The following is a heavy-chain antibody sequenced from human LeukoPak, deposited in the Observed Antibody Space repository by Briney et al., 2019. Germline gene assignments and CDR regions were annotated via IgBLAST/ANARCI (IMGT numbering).Heavy chain of an antibody. J-gene: IGHJ5*02. CDR3: AKDRVGSGWYNWFDP. CDR1: GFTVSSNY. V-gene: IGHV3-53*01. CDR2: IYSGGST. Sequence: GGSLRLSCAASGFTVSSNYMSWVRQAPGKGLEWVSVIYSGGSTYYADSVKGRFTISRDNSKNTLYLQMNSLRAEDTAVYYCAKDRVGSGWYNWFDPWGQGTLVTVSS. D-gene: IGHD6-19*01.